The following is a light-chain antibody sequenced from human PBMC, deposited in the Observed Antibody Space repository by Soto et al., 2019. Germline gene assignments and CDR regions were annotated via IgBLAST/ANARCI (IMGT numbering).Light chain of an antibody. CDR1: SSDVGSYNL. V-gene: IGLV2-23*01. CDR3: CSYAGSSTSRV. Sequence: QSALTQPASVSGSPGQSITISCTGTSSDVGSYNLVSWYQQHPGKAPKRMIYEGSKRPSGVSNRFSGSKSGNTASLTISGLQAEDEADYYCCSYAGSSTSRVFGGGTKVTVL. J-gene: IGLJ2*01. CDR2: EGS.